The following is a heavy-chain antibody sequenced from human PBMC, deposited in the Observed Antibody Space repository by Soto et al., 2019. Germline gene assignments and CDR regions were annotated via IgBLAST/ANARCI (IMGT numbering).Heavy chain of an antibody. J-gene: IGHJ5*02. V-gene: IGHV4-59*01. CDR1: GGSISSYY. Sequence: SVPLSVTCTVSGGSISSYYWSWIRQPPGKGLEWIGYIYYSGSTNYNPSLKSRVTISVDTSKNQFSLKLSSVTAADTAVYYYARVHNWFDPWGQGTLVTVSS. CDR2: IYYSGST. CDR3: ARVHNWFDP.